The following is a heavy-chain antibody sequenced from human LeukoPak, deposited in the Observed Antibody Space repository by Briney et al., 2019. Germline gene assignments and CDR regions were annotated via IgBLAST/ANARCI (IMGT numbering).Heavy chain of an antibody. CDR2: MYYRGST. J-gene: IGHJ4*02. CDR1: GGSISSSSYY. V-gene: IGHV4-39*01. CDR3: ARVGHYFYGSGSFLGGFDY. D-gene: IGHD3-10*01. Sequence: SETLSLTCTVSGGSISSSSYYWGWIRQPPGKGLEWIGSMYYRGSTYYNPSLKSRVTISVDTSKNQFSLKLSSVTAADTAVYYCARVGHYFYGSGSFLGGFDYWGQGSLVTVSS.